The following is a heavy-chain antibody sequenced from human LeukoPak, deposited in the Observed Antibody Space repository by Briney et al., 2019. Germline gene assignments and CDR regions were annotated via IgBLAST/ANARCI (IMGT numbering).Heavy chain of an antibody. CDR1: GYSISSGYY. V-gene: IGHV4-38-2*02. CDR2: IYHSGST. J-gene: IGHJ6*03. D-gene: IGHD1-26*01. CDR3: SGSYLYYYYYYMHV. Sequence: SETLSLTCTVSGYSISSGYYWGWIRQPPGKGLEWIGSIYHSGSTYYNPSLKSRVTTSVDTSKNQFSLKLSSVTAADTAVYYCSGSYLYYYYYYMHVWGKGTTVTISS.